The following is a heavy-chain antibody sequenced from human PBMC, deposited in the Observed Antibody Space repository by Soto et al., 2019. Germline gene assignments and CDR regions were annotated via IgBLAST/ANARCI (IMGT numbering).Heavy chain of an antibody. D-gene: IGHD5-18*01. CDR2: AYYSAST. Sequence: SETLSHSWTVSGGCITSFYWSWSRQIPGKCLEGIRYAYYSASTDKNPSLRSRVTISVDTSKNQFSLKLSSVTAADTAVYYCASSGRGYSFDYWGQGNLVTVSS. J-gene: IGHJ4*02. CDR1: GGCITSFY. V-gene: IGHV4-59*01. CDR3: ASSGRGYSFDY.